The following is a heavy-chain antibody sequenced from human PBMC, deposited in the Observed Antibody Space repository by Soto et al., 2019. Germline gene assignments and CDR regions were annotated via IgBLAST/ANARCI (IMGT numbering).Heavy chain of an antibody. CDR3: AREGAARPDNYYYGMDV. J-gene: IGHJ6*02. V-gene: IGHV3-53*01. CDR2: IYSGGST. D-gene: IGHD6-6*01. Sequence: RRSLRLSCGASGFTGSSNYMSWFRQAPGKGLEWVSVIYSGGSTYYADSVKGRFTISRDNSKNTLYLQMNSLRAEDTAVYYCAREGAARPDNYYYGMDVWGQGTTVTVSS. CDR1: GFTGSSNY.